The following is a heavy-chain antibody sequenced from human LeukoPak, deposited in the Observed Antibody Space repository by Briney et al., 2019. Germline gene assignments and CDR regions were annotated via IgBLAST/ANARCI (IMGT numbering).Heavy chain of an antibody. J-gene: IGHJ3*02. Sequence: GASVKVSCKASGYTFTSYDINWVRQATGQGLEWMGWMNPNSGNTGYAQKFQGRVTITRNTSISTAYMELSSLRSEDTAVYYCAADSERNYYDSSGYTMTDAFDIWGQGTMVTVSS. CDR1: GYTFTSYD. CDR2: MNPNSGNT. CDR3: AADSERNYYDSSGYTMTDAFDI. D-gene: IGHD3-22*01. V-gene: IGHV1-8*03.